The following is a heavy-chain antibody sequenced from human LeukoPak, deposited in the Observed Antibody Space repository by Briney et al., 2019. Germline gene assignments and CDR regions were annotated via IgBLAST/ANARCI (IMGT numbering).Heavy chain of an antibody. Sequence: SVKVSCKASGYIFTDYYMHWVRQAPGQGLEWMGGIIPIFGTANYAQKFQGRVTITADESTSTAYMELSSLRSEDTAVYYCATNYDSSGPRGDYGMDVWGQGTTVTVSS. V-gene: IGHV1-69*13. D-gene: IGHD3-22*01. CDR2: IIPIFGTA. CDR3: ATNYDSSGPRGDYGMDV. J-gene: IGHJ6*02. CDR1: GYIFTDYY.